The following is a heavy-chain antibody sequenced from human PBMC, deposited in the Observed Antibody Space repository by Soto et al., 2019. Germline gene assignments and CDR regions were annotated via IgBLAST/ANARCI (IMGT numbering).Heavy chain of an antibody. J-gene: IGHJ5*01. D-gene: IGHD2-8*01. CDR1: GGSISSGGYY. V-gene: IGHV4-31*03. CDR2: IYYSGST. Sequence: SETLSLTCTVSGGSISSGGYYWSWIRQHPGKGLEWIGYIYYSGSTYYNPSLKSRISINPDTSNNQFSLQLNSVTPDDTAVYYCARLIGNSWLDSWGQGTLVTVSS. CDR3: ARLIGNSWLDS.